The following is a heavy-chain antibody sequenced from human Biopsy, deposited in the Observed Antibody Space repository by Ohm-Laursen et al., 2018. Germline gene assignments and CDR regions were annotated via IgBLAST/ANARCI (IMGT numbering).Heavy chain of an antibody. CDR3: VEQWGGYNFDS. V-gene: IGHV3-23*01. CDR2: IDVSDYNT. D-gene: IGHD1-14*01. J-gene: IGHJ5*01. Sequence: SLRLSCTAFGFTFHTYAMNWVRQAPGKGLEWVAHIDVSDYNTYYADSVRGRFTISRDNSKQMVHLEINSLTADDTAVYYCVEQWGGYNFDSWGQGTLVTVSP. CDR1: GFTFHTYA.